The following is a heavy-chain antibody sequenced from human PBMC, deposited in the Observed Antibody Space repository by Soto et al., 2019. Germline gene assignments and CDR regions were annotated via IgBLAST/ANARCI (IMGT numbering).Heavy chain of an antibody. J-gene: IGHJ6*02. D-gene: IGHD6-19*01. Sequence: EVQLLESGGGLVQPGGSLRLSCAASGFTFSPYAMTWVRQAPGKGLEWVSSISGSGGNTNYADSVKGRFTVSRDNSKRTLSLQMNSLTEEDTAIYYCAKDGSSGWPYYYGLDVWGQGTTVTVSS. V-gene: IGHV3-23*01. CDR2: ISGSGGNT. CDR1: GFTFSPYA. CDR3: AKDGSSGWPYYYGLDV.